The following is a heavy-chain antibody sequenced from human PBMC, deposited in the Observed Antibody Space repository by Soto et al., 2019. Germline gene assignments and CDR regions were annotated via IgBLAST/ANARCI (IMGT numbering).Heavy chain of an antibody. CDR1: GDSVSSNSAA. CDR2: TYYRSKWYN. V-gene: IGHV6-1*01. D-gene: IGHD3-10*02. Sequence: PSQTLSLTCAISGDSVSSNSAAWNWIRQSPSRGLEWLGRTYYRSKWYNDYAVSVKSRITINPDTSKNHFSLQLNSVTPEDTVLYYCARDHMFPAGSWWFAPWGQGTLVTVS. CDR3: ARDHMFPAGSWWFAP. J-gene: IGHJ5*02.